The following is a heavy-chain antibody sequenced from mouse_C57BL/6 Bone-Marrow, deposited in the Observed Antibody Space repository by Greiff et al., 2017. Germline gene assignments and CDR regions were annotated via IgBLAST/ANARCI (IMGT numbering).Heavy chain of an antibody. Sequence: EVKVVESGGGLVQPGGSLKLSCAASGFTFSDYYMYWVRQTPEKRLEWVAYISNGGGSTYYPDTVKGRFTISRDNAKNTLYLQVSRLKSEDTAMYYCARGTGDYWGQGTTLTVSS. V-gene: IGHV5-12*01. D-gene: IGHD4-1*01. CDR2: ISNGGGST. CDR1: GFTFSDYY. J-gene: IGHJ2*01. CDR3: ARGTGDY.